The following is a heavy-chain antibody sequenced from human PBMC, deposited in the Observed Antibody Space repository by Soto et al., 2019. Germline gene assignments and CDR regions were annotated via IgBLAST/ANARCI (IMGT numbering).Heavy chain of an antibody. CDR1: GYSITSYL. V-gene: IGHV5-51*01. CDR3: TRGGVATRTFDY. D-gene: IGHD3-3*01. J-gene: IGHJ4*02. Sequence: GESLKLSCKASGYSITSYLIAWVRQMPGQGLEWMGIIFPDDSDTRYSPSFQGQVTISADKSISTAYVQWSSLKASDTAMYYCTRGGVATRTFDYWGQGTLVNVSS. CDR2: IFPDDSDT.